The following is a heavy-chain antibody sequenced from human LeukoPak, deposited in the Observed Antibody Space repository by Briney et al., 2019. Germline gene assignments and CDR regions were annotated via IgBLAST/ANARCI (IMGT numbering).Heavy chain of an antibody. J-gene: IGHJ5*02. Sequence: SVKVSCKASGGTFSSYAISWVRQAPGQGLEWMGGIIPIFGTANYAQKFQGRVTIPADESTSTAYMELSSLRSEDTAVYYCARDETNYDILTGYYNPNWFDPWGQGTLVTVSS. CDR2: IIPIFGTA. D-gene: IGHD3-9*01. CDR1: GGTFSSYA. V-gene: IGHV1-69*13. CDR3: ARDETNYDILTGYYNPNWFDP.